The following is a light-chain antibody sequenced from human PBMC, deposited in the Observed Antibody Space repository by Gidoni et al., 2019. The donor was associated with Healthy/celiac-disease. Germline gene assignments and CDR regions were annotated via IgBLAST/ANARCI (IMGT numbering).Light chain of an antibody. CDR2: AAS. V-gene: IGKV1-39*01. J-gene: IGKJ4*01. CDR1: QSISSY. Sequence: DIQMTQSPSSLSASVGDRVTITCRASQSISSYLNWYQQKPGKAPKLLIYAASSLQSGVPSRFRGSGSGTDFTLTISSLQPEDFATYYCQPSYSTPLTFGGGTKVEIK. CDR3: QPSYSTPLT.